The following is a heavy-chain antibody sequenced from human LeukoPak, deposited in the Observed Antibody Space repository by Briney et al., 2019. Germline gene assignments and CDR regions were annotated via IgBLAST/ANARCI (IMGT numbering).Heavy chain of an antibody. J-gene: IGHJ4*02. V-gene: IGHV3-23*01. CDR2: ISGSGGST. Sequence: SGGSLRLSCAASGFTFSSYAMSWVRQAPGKGLEWVSAISGSGGSTYYADSVKGRFTISRDNSKNTLYLQMNSLRAEDTAVYYCARVLWNGDYPRFDYWGQGTLVTVSS. CDR3: ARVLWNGDYPRFDY. CDR1: GFTFSSYA. D-gene: IGHD4-17*01.